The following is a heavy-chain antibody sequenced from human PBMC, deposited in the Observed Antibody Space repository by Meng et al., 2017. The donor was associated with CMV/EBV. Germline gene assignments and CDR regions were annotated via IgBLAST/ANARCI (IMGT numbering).Heavy chain of an antibody. J-gene: IGHJ5*02. CDR2: IYSGGST. V-gene: IGHV3-66*02. Sequence: GESLKISCVASGFTFSRSAMSWVRQAPGKGLEWVSVIYSGGSTYYADSVKGRFTISRDNSKNTLYLQMNSLRAEDTAVYYCARLWFGELSRFDPWGQGTLVTVSS. CDR3: ARLWFGELSRFDP. CDR1: GFTFSRSA. D-gene: IGHD3-10*01.